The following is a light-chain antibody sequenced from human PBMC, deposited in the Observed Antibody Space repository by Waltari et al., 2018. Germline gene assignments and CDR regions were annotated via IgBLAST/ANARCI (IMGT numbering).Light chain of an antibody. Sequence: QSALTQPASLSGSPGQSITISCTGTSGDVGFYNYVSWYQQHPGKAPRLIIYDVSERPSGVSNRFSGSKSCNTASLTISGLQAEDEADYYCNSYTGSSSWVFGGGTKLTVL. CDR2: DVS. J-gene: IGLJ3*02. V-gene: IGLV2-14*03. CDR1: SGDVGFYNY. CDR3: NSYTGSSSWV.